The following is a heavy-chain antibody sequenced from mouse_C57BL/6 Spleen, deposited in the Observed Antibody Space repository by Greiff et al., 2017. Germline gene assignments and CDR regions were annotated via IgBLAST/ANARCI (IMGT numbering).Heavy chain of an antibody. Sequence: VKLMESGAELVKPGASVKISCKASGYAFSSYWLNWVKQRPGKGLEWIGQIYPGDGDTNYNGKFKGKATLTAYKSYSTAYMQLSSLTSEDSAVYFCARYTTVVAYYFDYWGQGTTLTVSS. J-gene: IGHJ2*01. CDR3: ARYTTVVAYYFDY. CDR2: IYPGDGDT. CDR1: GYAFSSYW. V-gene: IGHV1-80*01. D-gene: IGHD1-1*01.